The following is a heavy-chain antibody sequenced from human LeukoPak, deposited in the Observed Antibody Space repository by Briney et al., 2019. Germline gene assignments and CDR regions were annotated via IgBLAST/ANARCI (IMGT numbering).Heavy chain of an antibody. CDR2: VSGSGSII. CDR1: GFTFSDYY. V-gene: IGHV3-11*01. CDR3: VKDRGGSPFYGMDV. J-gene: IGHJ6*02. Sequence: PGGSLRLSCAASGFTFSDYYMGWVRQAPGKGLEWLSYVSGSGSIIFYADSVKGRFTISRDNSKNTLYLPMNSLRAEDTAVYYCVKDRGGSPFYGMDVWGQGTTVTVSS. D-gene: IGHD1-26*01.